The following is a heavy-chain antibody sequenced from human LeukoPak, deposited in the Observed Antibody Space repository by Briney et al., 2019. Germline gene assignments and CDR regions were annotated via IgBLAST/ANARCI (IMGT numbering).Heavy chain of an antibody. Sequence: PSETLSLTCTVSGYSITSGYYWGWIRQTPGKGLEWIGSSYHTGSTLYNPSLKSRVTISVDPSKNQFSLKLSSVTAADTAVYYCARGAVVVVAATGDYYYYGMDVWGQGTTVTVSS. J-gene: IGHJ6*02. V-gene: IGHV4-38-2*02. CDR2: SYHTGST. D-gene: IGHD2-15*01. CDR3: ARGAVVVVAATGDYYYYGMDV. CDR1: GYSITSGYY.